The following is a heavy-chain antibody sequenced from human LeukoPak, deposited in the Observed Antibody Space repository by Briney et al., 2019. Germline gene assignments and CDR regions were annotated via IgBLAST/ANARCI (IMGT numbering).Heavy chain of an antibody. D-gene: IGHD2-15*01. J-gene: IGHJ4*02. V-gene: IGHV4-34*01. CDR3: ARLGWQPAKPPFDY. CDR2: INHSGST. CDR1: GGSFSGYY. Sequence: SETLSLSCAVYGGSFSGYYWSWIRQPPGKGLEWIGEINHSGSTNYNPSLKRRVTISVETSKNQFSLKLSSVTAANTAVYYCARLGWQPAKPPFDYWGQGTLVTVSS.